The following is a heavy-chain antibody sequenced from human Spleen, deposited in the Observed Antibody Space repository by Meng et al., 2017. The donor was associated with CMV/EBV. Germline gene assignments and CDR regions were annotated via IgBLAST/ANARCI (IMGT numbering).Heavy chain of an antibody. V-gene: IGHV1-46*01. D-gene: IGHD4-11*01. CDR3: ATGRAGYSEGFDY. Sequence: WIRRARGQGLEWRRINNPRDGSTDDATKYEGRVTMTRDTSTSTDYKKKSTLRSEDTAVYYCATGRAGYSEGFDYWGQGALVTVS. CDR2: NNPRDGST. J-gene: IGHJ4*02.